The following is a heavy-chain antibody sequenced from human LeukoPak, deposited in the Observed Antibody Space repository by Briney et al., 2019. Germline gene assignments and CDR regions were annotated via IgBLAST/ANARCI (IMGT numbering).Heavy chain of an antibody. Sequence: PGGSLRLSCAASGFTFSSYGMSWVRQAPGKGLEWVSAISGSGGSTYYADSVKGRFTISRDNPKNTLYLQMNSLRAEDTAVYYCAKEEGYCSSTSCYFAYYYYYYMDVWGKGTTVTISS. CDR1: GFTFSSYG. J-gene: IGHJ6*03. D-gene: IGHD2-2*01. V-gene: IGHV3-23*01. CDR2: ISGSGGST. CDR3: AKEEGYCSSTSCYFAYYYYYYMDV.